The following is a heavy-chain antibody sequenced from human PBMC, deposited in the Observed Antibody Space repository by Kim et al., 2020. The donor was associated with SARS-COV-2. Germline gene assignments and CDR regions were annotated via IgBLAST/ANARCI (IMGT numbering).Heavy chain of an antibody. CDR2: ITRDGST. Sequence: GGSLRLSCAASGFIFSSYDMSWVRQAPGKGLEWISAITRDGSTFYADSVKGRFSISRDNPENTLYLQMDSLSVEDTAVYYCAREPARRADYWGQGTLVTV. CDR3: AREPARRADY. J-gene: IGHJ4*02. V-gene: IGHV3-23*01. CDR1: GFIFSSYD. D-gene: IGHD1-1*01.